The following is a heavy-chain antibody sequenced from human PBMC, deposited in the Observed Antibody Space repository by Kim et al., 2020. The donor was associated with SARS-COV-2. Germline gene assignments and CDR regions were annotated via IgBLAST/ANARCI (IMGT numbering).Heavy chain of an antibody. CDR2: ISAYNGNT. V-gene: IGHV1-18*01. Sequence: ASVKVSCKASGYTFTSYGISWVRQAPGQGLEWMGWISAYNGNTNYAQKLQGRVTMTTDTSTSTAYMELRSLRSDDTAVYYCARVIDTRSWYSYYYYYGMDVWGQGTTVTVSS. J-gene: IGHJ6*02. D-gene: IGHD6-13*01. CDR3: ARVIDTRSWYSYYYYYGMDV. CDR1: GYTFTSYG.